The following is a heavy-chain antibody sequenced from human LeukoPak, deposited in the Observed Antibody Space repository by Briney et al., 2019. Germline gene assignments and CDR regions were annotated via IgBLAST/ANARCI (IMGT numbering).Heavy chain of an antibody. Sequence: GGSLRLSCAASGFTFSSYWMHWVRHAPGKGLVWVSRTNSDGSSTSYADSVKGRFTISRDNAKNTLYLQMNSLRAEDTAVYYCARAHCGGDCRPDDAFDIWGQGTMVTVSS. D-gene: IGHD2-21*02. CDR1: GFTFSSYW. CDR3: ARAHCGGDCRPDDAFDI. J-gene: IGHJ3*02. V-gene: IGHV3-74*01. CDR2: TNSDGSST.